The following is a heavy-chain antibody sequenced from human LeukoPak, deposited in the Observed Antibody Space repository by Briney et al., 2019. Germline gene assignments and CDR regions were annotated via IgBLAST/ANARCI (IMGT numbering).Heavy chain of an antibody. J-gene: IGHJ4*02. Sequence: GGSLRLSCAAPGFTFINYGMHWVRQAPGKGLEWVAFIRYDRSNQYYADSVKGRFTISRDNSKNTVYLQMNSLRAEDTAAYYCAKVSGFYFDYWGQGTLVTVSS. V-gene: IGHV3-30*02. CDR3: AKVSGFYFDY. CDR1: GFTFINYG. CDR2: IRYDRSNQ. D-gene: IGHD3-10*01.